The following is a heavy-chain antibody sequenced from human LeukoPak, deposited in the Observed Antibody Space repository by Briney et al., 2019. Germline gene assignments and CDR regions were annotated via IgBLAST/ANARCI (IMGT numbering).Heavy chain of an antibody. CDR2: IIPIFGTA. CDR3: ARSGYPTSNWFDP. Sequence: ASVKVSCKASGGTFSSYAISWVRHAPGQGLEWMGGIIPIFGTANYAQKFQGRVTITADESTSTAYMELSSLRSEDTAVYYCARSGYPTSNWFDPWGQGTLVTVSS. V-gene: IGHV1-69*13. CDR1: GGTFSSYA. J-gene: IGHJ5*02. D-gene: IGHD3-3*01.